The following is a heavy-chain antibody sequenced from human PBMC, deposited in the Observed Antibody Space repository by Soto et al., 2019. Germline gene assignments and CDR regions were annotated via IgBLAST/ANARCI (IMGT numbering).Heavy chain of an antibody. V-gene: IGHV3-23*01. CDR2: ISGSGGSI. CDR3: VTGYWKGDV. J-gene: IGHJ6*02. Sequence: EVQLLESGGGLVQPGGSLRLSCAASGFTFSTYAMNWVRQAPGNGLEWVSAISGSGGSIHYADSVKGRFTISRDKSKNTLYLQMNRLRDEDKAVYRCVTGYWKGDVWGQGTTVTVSS. CDR1: GFTFSTYA. D-gene: IGHD1-1*01.